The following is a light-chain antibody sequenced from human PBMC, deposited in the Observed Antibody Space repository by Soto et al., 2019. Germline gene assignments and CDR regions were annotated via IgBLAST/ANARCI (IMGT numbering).Light chain of an antibody. J-gene: IGKJ1*01. V-gene: IGKV3-20*01. CDR1: QSVSRY. CDR2: GAS. Sequence: EIVLTQSPGTLSLSPGERATLSCRASQSVSRYLAWYQQKPGQAPRLLIYGASSRATGIPDRFSGSGYGTDFTLTISRLEPEDFAVYYCQQYSISPRTFGQGTKVEIK. CDR3: QQYSISPRT.